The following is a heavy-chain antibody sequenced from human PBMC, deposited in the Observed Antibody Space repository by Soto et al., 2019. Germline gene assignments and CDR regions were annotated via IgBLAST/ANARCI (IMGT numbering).Heavy chain of an antibody. V-gene: IGHV4-34*01. Sequence: SETLSLTCAVYGGSFSGYYWSWIRQPPGKGLEWIGEINHSGSTNYNPSLKSRVTISVDTSKNQFSLKLSSVTAADTAVYYCARGRVVPARNKKVRSYYMDVWGKGTTVTVSS. CDR2: INHSGST. CDR3: ARGRVVPARNKKVRSYYMDV. D-gene: IGHD2-2*01. J-gene: IGHJ6*03. CDR1: GGSFSGYY.